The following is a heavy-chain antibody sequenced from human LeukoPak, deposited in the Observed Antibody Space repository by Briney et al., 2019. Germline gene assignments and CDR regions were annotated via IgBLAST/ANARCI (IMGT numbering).Heavy chain of an antibody. V-gene: IGHV3-21*01. D-gene: IGHD3-22*01. CDR1: RFTFSSYS. CDR3: AREEPYYYDSSGYRPQYFDY. CDR2: ISSSSSYI. Sequence: PGGSLRLSCAASRFTFSSYSMNWVRQAPGKGLEWVSSISSSSSYIYYADSVKGRFTISRDNAKNSLYLQMNSLRAEDTAVYYCAREEPYYYDSSGYRPQYFDYWGQGTLVTVSS. J-gene: IGHJ4*02.